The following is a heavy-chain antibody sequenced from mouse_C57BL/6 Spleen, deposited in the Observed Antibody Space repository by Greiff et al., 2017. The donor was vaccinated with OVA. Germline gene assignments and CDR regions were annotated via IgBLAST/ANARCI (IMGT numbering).Heavy chain of an antibody. CDR3: ASVYSNFYFDY. V-gene: IGHV1-82*01. Sequence: VQLQQSGPELVKPGASVKISCKASGYAFSSSWMNWVKQRPGKGLEWIGRIYPGDGDTNYNGTFKGKATLTADKSSSTAYMQLSSLTSEDSAVYFCASVYSNFYFDYWGQGTTLTVSS. CDR2: IYPGDGDT. D-gene: IGHD2-5*01. CDR1: GYAFSSSW. J-gene: IGHJ2*01.